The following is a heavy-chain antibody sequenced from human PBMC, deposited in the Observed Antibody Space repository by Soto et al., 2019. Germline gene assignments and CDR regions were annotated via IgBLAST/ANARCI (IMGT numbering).Heavy chain of an antibody. CDR2: ISGSGGST. Sequence: GGSLRLSCAASGFTFSSYAMSWVRQAPGKGLEWVSAISGSGGSTYYADSMKGRFTISRENSKNTLYLQMNSLRGEDTAIYYCAKGYSSAWYTPDVWGQGTTVTVSS. V-gene: IGHV3-23*01. CDR3: AKGYSSAWYTPDV. D-gene: IGHD6-13*01. CDR1: GFTFSSYA. J-gene: IGHJ6*02.